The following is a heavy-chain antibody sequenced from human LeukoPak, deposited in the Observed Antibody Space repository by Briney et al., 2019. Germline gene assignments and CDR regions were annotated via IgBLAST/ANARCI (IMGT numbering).Heavy chain of an antibody. CDR3: AKLGRYQLPLDDY. Sequence: GGSLRLSCAASGITFSTYTMYWVRQAPGKGLEWVSDISGSGDSPYYADSVKGRFTISRDNSRNTLYLQMSSLRADDTAVYYCAKLGRYQLPLDDYWGQGTLVTVSS. CDR2: ISGSGDSP. J-gene: IGHJ4*02. D-gene: IGHD2-2*01. CDR1: GITFSTYT. V-gene: IGHV3-23*01.